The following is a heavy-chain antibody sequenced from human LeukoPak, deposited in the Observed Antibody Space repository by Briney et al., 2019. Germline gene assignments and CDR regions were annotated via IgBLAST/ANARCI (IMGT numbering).Heavy chain of an antibody. J-gene: IGHJ6*02. CDR3: ARDEPLDGIDYNYGMDV. CDR1: GYTFTGNF. CDR2: INPNSGVT. D-gene: IGHD1-14*01. Sequence: ASVKVSCKASGYTFTGNFMHWVRQAPGQGLEWMGWINPNSGVTNYPQKFQGRVTMTRDTSISTAYMELSRLRSDDTAVYYCARDEPLDGIDYNYGMDVWGQGTTVTVSS. V-gene: IGHV1-2*02.